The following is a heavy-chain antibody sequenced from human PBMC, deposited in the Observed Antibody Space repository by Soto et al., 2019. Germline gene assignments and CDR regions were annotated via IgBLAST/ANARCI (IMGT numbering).Heavy chain of an antibody. Sequence: SLTLASAASAFTSSNSSIDCVRQAPGKGLEWVGSISTKANSYTTEYAASVKGSYTISRDDSKLSLSLQMNSLKSEDTAVYYCDKGHRALDNWGQGTLVTVSS. CDR2: ISTKANSYTT. V-gene: IGHV3-72*01. CDR1: AFTSSNSS. J-gene: IGHJ4*02. CDR3: DKGHRALDN.